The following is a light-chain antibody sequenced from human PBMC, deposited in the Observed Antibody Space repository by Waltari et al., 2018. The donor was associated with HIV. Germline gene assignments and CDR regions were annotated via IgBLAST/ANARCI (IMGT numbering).Light chain of an antibody. Sequence: QSALTQPPSVSGSPGQSVPISCTGSSSDVGRYNRVSWYQQPPGTAPKLMIYEVSNRPSGVPDRFSGSKSGNTASLIISGLQAEDEADYYCSSYTSSNLVFGGGTKLTVL. J-gene: IGLJ2*01. CDR2: EVS. CDR1: SSDVGRYNR. CDR3: SSYTSSNLV. V-gene: IGLV2-18*02.